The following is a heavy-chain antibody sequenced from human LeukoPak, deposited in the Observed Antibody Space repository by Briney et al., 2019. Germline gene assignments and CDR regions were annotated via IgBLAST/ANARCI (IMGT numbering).Heavy chain of an antibody. CDR2: INHSGSA. Sequence: PSETLSLTCGVYGGSFSGYYWSWIRQPPGKGLEWIGEINHSGSANYNPSLKSRVTISGDTSKNQFSLKLSSVTTADTAVYYCARGPYDTSGYYYVRVYFDYWGQGTLVTVSS. V-gene: IGHV4-34*01. CDR3: ARGPYDTSGYYYVRVYFDY. CDR1: GGSFSGYY. J-gene: IGHJ4*02. D-gene: IGHD3-22*01.